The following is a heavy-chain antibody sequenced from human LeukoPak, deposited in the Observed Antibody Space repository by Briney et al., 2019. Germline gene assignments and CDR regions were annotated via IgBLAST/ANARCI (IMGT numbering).Heavy chain of an antibody. CDR2: ISGSNGRT. D-gene: IGHD4-17*01. J-gene: IGHJ5*02. V-gene: IGHV1-18*01. CDR1: GYTFSNYA. CDR3: AREDDGDYGEDSSGFDP. Sequence: ASVKVSCTASGYTFSNYAISWVRQAPGQGLQWMGWISGSNGRTKYSQPVQDRVTMTTDPSTSTVYLELRSLTSDDTAVYYCAREDDGDYGEDSSGFDPWGQGTLVIVSS.